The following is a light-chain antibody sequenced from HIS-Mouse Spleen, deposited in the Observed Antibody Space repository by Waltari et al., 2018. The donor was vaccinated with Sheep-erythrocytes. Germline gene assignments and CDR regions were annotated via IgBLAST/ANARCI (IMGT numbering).Light chain of an antibody. Sequence: QSALTQPRSVSGSPGQSATISCTGTSSDVGGYNYVSWYQQHPGKAPKLMIYDVSKRPSGVPDRFSGSKSGNTASLTISGLQAEDEAEYYCCSYAGSYNHVFATGTKVTVL. J-gene: IGLJ1*01. CDR2: DVS. CDR3: CSYAGSYNHV. V-gene: IGLV2-11*01. CDR1: SSDVGGYNY.